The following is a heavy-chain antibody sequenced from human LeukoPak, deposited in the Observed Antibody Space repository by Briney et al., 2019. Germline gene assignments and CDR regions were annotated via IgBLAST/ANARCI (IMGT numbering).Heavy chain of an antibody. V-gene: IGHV3-7*01. D-gene: IGHD1-26*01. J-gene: IGHJ4*02. CDR2: IKQDGSEK. CDR1: RFTFSSYW. CDR3: AREEWELLYY. Sequence: GGSLRLSCAASRFTFSSYWMSWVRQAPGKGLEGVANIKQDGSEKYYVDSVKGRFTISRDNAKNSLYLQMNSLRAEDTAVYYCAREEWELLYYWGQGTLVTVSS.